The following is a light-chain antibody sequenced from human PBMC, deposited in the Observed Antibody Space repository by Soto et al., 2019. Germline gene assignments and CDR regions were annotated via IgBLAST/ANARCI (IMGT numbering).Light chain of an antibody. V-gene: IGKV1-39*01. CDR2: AAS. J-gene: IGKJ2*01. Sequence: DIQMSQSPSSLSASVGDRVIITCRASQSISTLSNWYQQKPGKAPKLLIDAASSLQEVVPSRFSGSGSATDFTLTISSLQPEDFATYYCQQSYITPYTFGQGTKVEIK. CDR3: QQSYITPYT. CDR1: QSISTL.